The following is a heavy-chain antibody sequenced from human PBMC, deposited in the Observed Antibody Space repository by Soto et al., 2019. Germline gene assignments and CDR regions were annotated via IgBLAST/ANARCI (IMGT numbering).Heavy chain of an antibody. V-gene: IGHV5-51*01. D-gene: IGHD3-3*01. Sequence: EVRLVQSGPEVKKPGESLKISCRASGYNFRDAWIGWVRQMPGKGLEWMAIIYPADSRTRYNPSFRGQVTISADDSTNTTFLQWSSLKASDSGFYFWARQKGFWGQGTLLSVSS. CDR1: GYNFRDAW. CDR2: IYPADSRT. CDR3: ARQKGF. J-gene: IGHJ4*02.